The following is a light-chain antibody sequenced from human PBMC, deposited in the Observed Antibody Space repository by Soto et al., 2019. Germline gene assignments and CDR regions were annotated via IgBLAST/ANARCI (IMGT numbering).Light chain of an antibody. CDR1: QNIGSN. V-gene: IGKV3-15*01. J-gene: IGKJ4*01. CDR3: QQYNNWPPRT. Sequence: EVVMTQSPATLSASPGERVILSCRASQNIGSNLAWYQQRPGQAPRLLMYGASTRATETPARFSGSGSATDFTLTISSLQSEDFAVYYCQQYNNWPPRTFGGGTKVDIK. CDR2: GAS.